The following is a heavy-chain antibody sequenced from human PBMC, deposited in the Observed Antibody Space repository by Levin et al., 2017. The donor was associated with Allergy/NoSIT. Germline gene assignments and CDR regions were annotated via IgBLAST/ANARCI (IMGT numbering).Heavy chain of an antibody. CDR2: INSDGSDR. D-gene: IGHD2-21*02. Sequence: QAGGSLRLSCAGSGFTFNKYRMHWVRQAPGKGPVWVSRINSDGSDRNYADSVKGRFTISRDNAKNTLYLQMNSLRAEDTALYYCARDFNCGGDCSDPLDYWGQGTLVTVSS. V-gene: IGHV3-74*01. CDR1: GFTFNKYR. CDR3: ARDFNCGGDCSDPLDY. J-gene: IGHJ4*02.